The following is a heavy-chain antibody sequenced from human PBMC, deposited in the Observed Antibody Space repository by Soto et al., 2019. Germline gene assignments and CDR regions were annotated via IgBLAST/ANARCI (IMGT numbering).Heavy chain of an antibody. J-gene: IGHJ6*02. Sequence: PGGSLRLSCTASGFTFGDYAMSWVRQAPGKGLEWVGFIRSKAYGGTTEYAASVKGRFTISSDDSKSIAYLQMNSLNTEAPAVYYGTGFQQNTMVSGPRRATHYYFFYGMDILCQGTMLTVSS. CDR3: TGFQQNTMVSGPRRATHYYFFYGMDI. V-gene: IGHV3-49*04. CDR2: IRSKAYGGTT. D-gene: IGHD3-10*01. CDR1: GFTFGDYA.